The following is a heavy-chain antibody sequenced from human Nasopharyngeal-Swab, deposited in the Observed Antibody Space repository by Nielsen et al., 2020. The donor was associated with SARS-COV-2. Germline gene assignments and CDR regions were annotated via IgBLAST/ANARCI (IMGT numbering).Heavy chain of an antibody. Sequence: GESLQISCAASGFTFSSYGMHWVRQAPGKGLEWVAVIWYDGSNKYYADSVKSRFTISRDNSKNTLYLQMNSLRAEDTAVYYCARGVGAYGSGPLFDYWGQGTLVTVSS. D-gene: IGHD3-10*01. CDR3: ARGVGAYGSGPLFDY. CDR2: IWYDGSNK. V-gene: IGHV3-33*01. CDR1: GFTFSSYG. J-gene: IGHJ4*02.